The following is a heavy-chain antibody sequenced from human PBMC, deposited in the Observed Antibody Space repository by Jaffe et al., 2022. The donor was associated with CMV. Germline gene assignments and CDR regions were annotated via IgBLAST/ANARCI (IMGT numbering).Heavy chain of an antibody. V-gene: IGHV3-11*01. Sequence: QVQLVESGGGLVKPGGSLRLSCAASGFTFSDYYMSWIRQAPGKGLEWVSYISSSGSTIYYADSVKGRFTISRDNAKNSLYLQMNSLRAEDTAVYYCARDNLVAARRGGVDYYYGMDVWGQGTTVTVSS. CDR2: ISSSGSTI. CDR1: GFTFSDYY. J-gene: IGHJ6*02. CDR3: ARDNLVAARRGGVDYYYGMDV. D-gene: IGHD2-15*01.